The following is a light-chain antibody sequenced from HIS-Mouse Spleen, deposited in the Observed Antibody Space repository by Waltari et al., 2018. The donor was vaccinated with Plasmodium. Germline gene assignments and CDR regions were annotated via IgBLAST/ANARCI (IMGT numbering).Light chain of an antibody. V-gene: IGLV1-40*01. CDR3: QSYDSSLSGSV. CDR1: SSNIGAGYD. CDR2: GNS. Sequence: QSVLTQPPSVSGAPGQRVTISCTGSSSNIGAGYDVHWYQQLPGTAPKLRIWGNSNRPSGVPDLFSGSKSGTSASLAITGLQAEDEADYYCQSYDSSLSGSVFGGGTKLTVL. J-gene: IGLJ2*01.